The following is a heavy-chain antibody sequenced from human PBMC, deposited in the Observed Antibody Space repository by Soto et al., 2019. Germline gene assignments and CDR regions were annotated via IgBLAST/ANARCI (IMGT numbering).Heavy chain of an antibody. CDR2: ISYDGSNK. CDR1: GFTFGSYA. Sequence: GGSLRLSCAASGFTFGSYAMHWVRQAPGKGLEWVAVISYDGSNKYYADSVKGRFTISRDNSKNTLYLQMNSLRAEDTAVYYCARSVRFLEWLSSYYFDYWGQGTLVTVSS. J-gene: IGHJ4*02. V-gene: IGHV3-30-3*01. CDR3: ARSVRFLEWLSSYYFDY. D-gene: IGHD3-3*01.